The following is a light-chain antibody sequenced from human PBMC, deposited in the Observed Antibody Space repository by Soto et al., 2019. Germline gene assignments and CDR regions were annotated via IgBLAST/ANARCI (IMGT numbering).Light chain of an antibody. CDR2: EVS. J-gene: IGLJ3*02. CDR1: SSDIGNYKY. CDR3: SSYTSHSTWV. Sequence: QSALTQPASVSGSPGQSITFSCTGTSSDIGNYKYASWYQQHPGRAPKLLIYEVSNRPSGVSNRFSGSKSGNTASLTISGLQAEDEGDYYCSSYTSHSTWVFGGGTKVTVL. V-gene: IGLV2-14*01.